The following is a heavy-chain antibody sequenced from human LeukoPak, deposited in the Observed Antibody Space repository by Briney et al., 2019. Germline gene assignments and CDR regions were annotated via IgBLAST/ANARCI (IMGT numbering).Heavy chain of an antibody. CDR1: GFTVSSNY. J-gene: IGHJ6*03. Sequence: GGSLRLSCAASGFTVSSNYMSWVRXAXGXGLEXVSVIYSGGSTYYADSVKGRFTISRDNSKNTLYLQMNSLRAEDTAVYYCARVYCSSTSCSYYYYYYMDVWGKGTTVTVSS. V-gene: IGHV3-53*01. D-gene: IGHD2-2*01. CDR2: IYSGGST. CDR3: ARVYCSSTSCSYYYYYYMDV.